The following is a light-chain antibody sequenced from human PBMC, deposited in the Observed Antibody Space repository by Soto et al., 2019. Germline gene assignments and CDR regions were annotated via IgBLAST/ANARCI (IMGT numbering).Light chain of an antibody. CDR1: QSVGSSY. CDR3: QHYGDSPGFT. J-gene: IGKJ3*01. V-gene: IGKV3-20*01. CDR2: DAS. Sequence: PGDRATLSCRASQSVGSSYLAWYQQKPGQAPRLLIFDASTRATGIPDRFSGSGSGTDFTLTISRLEPEDFAVYYCQHYGDSPGFTFGPGTKVDIK.